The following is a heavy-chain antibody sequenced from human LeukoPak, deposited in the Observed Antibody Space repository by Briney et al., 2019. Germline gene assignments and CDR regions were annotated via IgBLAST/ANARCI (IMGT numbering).Heavy chain of an antibody. CDR3: ARLDPQLRLFDY. J-gene: IGHJ4*02. Sequence: SETLSLTCTVSGGSISSSSYYWGWIRQPPGKGLEWIGSIYYSGSTYYNPSLKSRVTISVDTSKNQFSLKLSSVTAADTAVYYCARLDPQLRLFDYWGQGTLVTVSS. D-gene: IGHD1-26*01. V-gene: IGHV4-39*01. CDR2: IYYSGST. CDR1: GGSISSSSYY.